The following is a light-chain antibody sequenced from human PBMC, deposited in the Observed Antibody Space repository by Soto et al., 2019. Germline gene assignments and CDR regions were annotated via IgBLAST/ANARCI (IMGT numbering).Light chain of an antibody. V-gene: IGKV1-39*01. Sequence: IQMTQSPSSLSASVGDRVTITCQASQDISNYLNWYQQKPGKAPKLLIYDASSLQSGVPSRFSGSGSGTDFTLTISSLQPEDFATYYCQQSYKTPLTFGGGTKVDIK. CDR2: DAS. CDR3: QQSYKTPLT. CDR1: QDISNY. J-gene: IGKJ4*01.